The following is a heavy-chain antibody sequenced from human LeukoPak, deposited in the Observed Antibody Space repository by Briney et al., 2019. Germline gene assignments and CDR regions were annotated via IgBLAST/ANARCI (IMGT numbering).Heavy chain of an antibody. CDR1: GFTVSSNY. D-gene: IGHD3-3*01. Sequence: GGSLRLSCAASGFTVSSNYMSWVRQAPGKGLEWVSVIYSGGSTYYADSVKGRFTISRDNSKNTLYLQMNSLRAEDTAVYYCARDRSGDFWSGFRYGMDVWGQGTTVTVSS. CDR3: ARDRSGDFWSGFRYGMDV. J-gene: IGHJ6*02. CDR2: IYSGGST. V-gene: IGHV3-66*01.